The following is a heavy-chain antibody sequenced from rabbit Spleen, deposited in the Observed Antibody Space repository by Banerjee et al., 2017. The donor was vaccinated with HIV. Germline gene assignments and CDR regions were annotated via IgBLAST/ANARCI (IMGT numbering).Heavy chain of an antibody. D-gene: IGHD8-1*01. J-gene: IGHJ4*01. CDR2: IYAGGSGST. Sequence: QSLEESGGDLVKPGASLTLTCTASGFSFSDNYYMCWVRQAPGKGLEWIACIYAGGSGSTYYASWAKGRFTISKASSTTVTLQMTSLTAADTATYFCARDLVVVIGWNFGLWGPGTLVTVS. CDR3: ARDLVVVIGWNFGL. CDR1: GFSFSDNYY. V-gene: IGHV1S40*01.